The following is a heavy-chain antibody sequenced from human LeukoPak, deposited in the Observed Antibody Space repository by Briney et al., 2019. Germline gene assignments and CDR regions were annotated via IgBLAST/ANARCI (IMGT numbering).Heavy chain of an antibody. CDR3: TTDPPDYDILTGYYNVIYFQH. Sequence: GGSLRLSCAASGFSFSSYAMSWVRQAPGKGLEWVSAISGGGGSTYYADSVKGRFTISKDNSKNTLYLQMNSLKTEDTAVYYCTTDPPDYDILTGYYNVIYFQHWGQGTLVTASS. V-gene: IGHV3-23*01. CDR2: ISGGGGST. J-gene: IGHJ1*01. CDR1: GFSFSSYA. D-gene: IGHD3-9*01.